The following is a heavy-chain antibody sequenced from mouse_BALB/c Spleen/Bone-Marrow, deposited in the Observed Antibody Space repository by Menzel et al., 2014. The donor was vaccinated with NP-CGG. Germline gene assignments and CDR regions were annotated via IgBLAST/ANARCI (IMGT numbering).Heavy chain of an antibody. CDR3: ARAAYRYDVTWFAY. V-gene: IGHV2-9*02. J-gene: IGHJ3*01. Sequence: QVQLQQSGPGLVAPSQSLSITCTVSGFSLTSYGVHWVRQPPGKGLEWLGVIWAGGSTNYNSALMSRLSISKDNSKSQVFLKMNSLQTDDTARYYCARAAYRYDVTWFAYWGQGTLVTVSA. CDR2: IWAGGST. D-gene: IGHD2-14*01. CDR1: GFSLTSYG.